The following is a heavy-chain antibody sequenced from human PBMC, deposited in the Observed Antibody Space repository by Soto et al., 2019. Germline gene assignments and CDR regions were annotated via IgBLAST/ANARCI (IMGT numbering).Heavy chain of an antibody. J-gene: IGHJ6*02. D-gene: IGHD5-12*01. CDR2: ISYDGSEK. CDR3: VKDRVPGAYGHYYGMDV. Sequence: GSLRLSCRVSGFTFNNSGMHWVRQAPGKGLEWMAVISYDGSEKHYADSMKGRLTISRDNSKDTLHLQMNSLRAEDTAIYFCVKDRVPGAYGHYYGMDVWGQGTTVTVSS. V-gene: IGHV3-30*18. CDR1: GFTFNNSG.